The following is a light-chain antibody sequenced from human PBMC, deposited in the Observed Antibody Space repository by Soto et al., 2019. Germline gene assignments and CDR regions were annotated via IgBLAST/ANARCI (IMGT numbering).Light chain of an antibody. J-gene: IGKJ3*01. CDR3: QHYDSWPPL. Sequence: EIVMTQSPITLSVSPGERATLSCRASQSVRDNLAWYQQKPGQAPRLLIYGASIRATGIPARFSGSGSETEFTLTITSLQSEDFAVYFCQHYDSWPPLFGPGTKVDIK. CDR2: GAS. CDR1: QSVRDN. V-gene: IGKV3-15*01.